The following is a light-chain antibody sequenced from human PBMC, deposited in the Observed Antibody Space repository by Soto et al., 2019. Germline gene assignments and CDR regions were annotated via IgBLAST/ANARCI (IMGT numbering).Light chain of an antibody. V-gene: IGKV3-20*01. J-gene: IGKJ5*01. CDR3: QQYNYWPPIT. CDR2: GAS. CDR1: QSVSSTY. Sequence: DIVLTQSPGTLSLSPGERATLSCRASQSVSSTYLAWYQQKPGQAPRLLIYGASSRATGIPDRFSGSGSGTDFTLTISRLEPEDFAVYYCQQYNYWPPITFGQGTRLEIK.